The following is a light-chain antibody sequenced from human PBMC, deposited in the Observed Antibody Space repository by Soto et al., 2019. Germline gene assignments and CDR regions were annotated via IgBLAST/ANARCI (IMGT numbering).Light chain of an antibody. CDR2: EGS. J-gene: IGLJ2*01. V-gene: IGLV2-23*01. Sequence: QSVLTQPASVSGSPGQSITISCTGTSSDVGSYNLVSWYQQHPGKAPKLMIYEGSKRPSGVSNRFSGSKSGNTASLTISGLQAEDEADYYCSSYARNRDVVFGGGTKVTVL. CDR1: SSDVGSYNL. CDR3: SSYARNRDVV.